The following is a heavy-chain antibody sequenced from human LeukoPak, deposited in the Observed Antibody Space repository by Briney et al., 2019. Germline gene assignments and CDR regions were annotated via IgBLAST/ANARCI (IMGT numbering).Heavy chain of an antibody. CDR3: VRDTGYDFDY. V-gene: IGHV6-1*01. J-gene: IGHJ4*02. CDR1: GDSVSSNTAA. CDR2: TYYRSKWYN. D-gene: IGHD5-12*01. Sequence: SQTLSLTCAISGDSVSSNTAAWNWIRQSPSRGLEWLERTYYRSKWYNDYAVSVKSRITINPDTSKNLFSLQLNSVTPEDTAVYYCVRDTGYDFDYWGQGTLVTVSS.